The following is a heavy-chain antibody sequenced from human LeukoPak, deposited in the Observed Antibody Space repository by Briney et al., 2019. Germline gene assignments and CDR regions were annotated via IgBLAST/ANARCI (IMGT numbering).Heavy chain of an antibody. J-gene: IGHJ5*01. V-gene: IGHV3-23*01. Sequence: PGGSLRLSCVASGFSFGNYAMRWVRQAPGKGLQWVSQISGTGGATWYAGFARDRFTISRDNSKKTLYLQMSGLRVEDTAMYYCVKDPRGTSGTNWFVSWGQGTLLIVSS. CDR1: GFSFGNYA. CDR2: ISGTGGAT. CDR3: VKDPRGTSGTNWFVS.